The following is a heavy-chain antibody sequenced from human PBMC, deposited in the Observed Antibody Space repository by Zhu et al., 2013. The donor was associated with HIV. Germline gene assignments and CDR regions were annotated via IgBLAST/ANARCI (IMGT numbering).Heavy chain of an antibody. CDR2: IVVGSGNT. CDR1: GFTFTSSA. V-gene: IGHV1-58*01. D-gene: IGHD2-15*01. Sequence: QLVQSGPEVKKPGTSVKVSCKASGFTFTSSAVQWVRQARGQRLEWIGWIVVGSGNTNYAQKFQERVTITRDMSTSTAYMELSSLRSEDTAVYYCARERIGCSGSNCYFDAWGQGSLVTVSS. CDR3: ARERIGCSGSNCYFDA. J-gene: IGHJ5*02.